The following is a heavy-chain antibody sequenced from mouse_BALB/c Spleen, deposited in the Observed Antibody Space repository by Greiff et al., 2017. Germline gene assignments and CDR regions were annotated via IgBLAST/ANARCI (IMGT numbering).Heavy chain of an antibody. V-gene: IGHV1-77*01. CDR3: ARRDYGYCFDY. D-gene: IGHD1-2*01. CDR1: GYTFTDYY. Sequence: QVQLQQSGAELARPGASVKLSCKASGYTFTDYYINWVKQRTGQGLEWIGEIYPGSGNTYYNEKFKGKATLTADKSSSTAYMQLSSLTSEDSAVYFCARRDYGYCFDYWGQGTTLTVSS. CDR2: IYPGSGNT. J-gene: IGHJ2*01.